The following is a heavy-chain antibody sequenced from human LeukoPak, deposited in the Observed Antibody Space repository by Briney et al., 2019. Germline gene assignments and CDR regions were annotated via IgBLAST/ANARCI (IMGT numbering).Heavy chain of an antibody. Sequence: SGGSLRLSCAASGFSFSNYGMHWVRQAPGKGLEWVALIQSDGSKTYSADSVKGRFTISRDNPRNTLYLQMDRPRPEDTAVYYCAKRYCKSATCRSDMDAWGQGTTVTVS. CDR1: GFSFSNYG. V-gene: IGHV3-30*02. CDR2: IQSDGSKT. CDR3: AKRYCKSATCRSDMDA. D-gene: IGHD2/OR15-2a*01. J-gene: IGHJ6*02.